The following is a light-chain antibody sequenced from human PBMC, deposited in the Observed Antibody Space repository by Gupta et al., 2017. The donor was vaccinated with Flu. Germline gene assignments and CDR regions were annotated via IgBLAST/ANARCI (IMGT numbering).Light chain of an antibody. CDR2: SDI. CDR3: GSGDGTRDVYV. V-gene: IGLV1-51*01. J-gene: IGLJ2*01. Sequence: TNTSAETNSKFGNNYVCWSQHPPRPTPKLLMYSDIRRDSGIPARFSGSCCATTATVNNTGLQAGEEADYHWGSGDGTRDVYVFGGGTKVTVL. CDR1: NSKFGNNY.